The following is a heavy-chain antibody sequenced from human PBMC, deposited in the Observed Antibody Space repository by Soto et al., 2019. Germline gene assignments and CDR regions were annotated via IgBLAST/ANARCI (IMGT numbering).Heavy chain of an antibody. CDR3: APHTLDTGMPSGY. V-gene: IGHV1-18*01. CDR2: IGGYKGNT. Sequence: QVQLVQSGAEVREPGASVKVSCKASGYTFTNYGVSWVRQAPGQGLEWMGWIGGYKGNTNYAQKLRGRVTLTTDTSTNTAYMELRSLRSDDTAVYYCAPHTLDTGMPSGYWGQGTLVTVSS. J-gene: IGHJ4*02. D-gene: IGHD5-18*01. CDR1: GYTFTNYG.